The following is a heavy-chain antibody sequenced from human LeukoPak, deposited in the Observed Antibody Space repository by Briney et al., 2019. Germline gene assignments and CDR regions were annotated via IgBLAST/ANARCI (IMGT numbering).Heavy chain of an antibody. V-gene: IGHV1-2*04. CDR2: INPNSGGT. D-gene: IGHD3-10*01. Sequence: ASVKVSCKASGYTFTGYYMHWVRQAPGQGLEWMGWINPNSGGTNYAQKFQGWVTMTRDTSISTAYMELSRLRSDDTAVYCCARDGAGTRSSYYGMDVWGQGTTVTVSS. CDR3: ARDGAGTRSSYYGMDV. J-gene: IGHJ6*02. CDR1: GYTFTGYY.